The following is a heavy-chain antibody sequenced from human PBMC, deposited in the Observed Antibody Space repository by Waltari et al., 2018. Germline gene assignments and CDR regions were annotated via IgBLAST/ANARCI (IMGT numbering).Heavy chain of an antibody. J-gene: IGHJ6*02. CDR3: ARDLRGGYCSSTSCYYYYGMDV. D-gene: IGHD2-2*01. Sequence: QLQLQESGPGLVKASETLSLTCTVSGGSVNHANYYWGWVRQSPHKGLEGIGTIYYTGLTSYNPSLKSRVSVSIDTSKNQFSLKLSSVTAADTAVYYCARDLRGGYCSSTSCYYYYGMDVWGQGTTVTVSS. CDR1: GGSVNHANYY. V-gene: IGHV4-39*02. CDR2: IYYTGLT.